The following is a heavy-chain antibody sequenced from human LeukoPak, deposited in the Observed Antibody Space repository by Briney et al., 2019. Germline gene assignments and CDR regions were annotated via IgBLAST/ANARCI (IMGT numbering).Heavy chain of an antibody. CDR3: ARGSYYDSSWGGAFDI. CDR1: GYTFTSYY. Sequence: ASVKVSCKASGYTFTSYYMHWVRQAPGQGLEWMGIINPSGGSTSYAQKFQGRVTMTRDTSTSTVYMELSSLRSEDTAVYYCARGSYYDSSWGGAFDIWGQGTMLTVSS. J-gene: IGHJ3*02. D-gene: IGHD3-22*01. CDR2: INPSGGST. V-gene: IGHV1-46*01.